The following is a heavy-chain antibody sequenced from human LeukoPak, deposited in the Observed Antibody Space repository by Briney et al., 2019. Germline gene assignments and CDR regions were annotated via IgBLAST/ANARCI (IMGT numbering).Heavy chain of an antibody. CDR3: AMAYYYGL. J-gene: IGHJ4*02. D-gene: IGHD3-10*01. Sequence: PGGSLRLSCVASGFTVSSNYMSWVRPAPGKGMEWVSVIYSGGSTYYSDSVKSRFTISRDNSKNTLYLQMNGLRAEDTAVYYCAMAYYYGLWGQGTLVTVSS. V-gene: IGHV3-66*01. CDR1: GFTVSSNY. CDR2: IYSGGST.